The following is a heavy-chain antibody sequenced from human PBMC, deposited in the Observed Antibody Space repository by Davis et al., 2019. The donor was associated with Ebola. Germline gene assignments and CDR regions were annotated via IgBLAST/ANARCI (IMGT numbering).Heavy chain of an antibody. CDR3: AKEDWWRFDP. V-gene: IGHV3-7*03. D-gene: IGHD2-8*02. Sequence: GESLKISCAASGFTFNNYWMTWVRQAPGKGLESVAKINKDGSQKYYVDSVKGRFTISRDNAQNSLYLQMNSLRAEDTAMYYCAKEDWWRFDPWGQGTLVTVPS. CDR2: INKDGSQK. CDR1: GFTFNNYW. J-gene: IGHJ5*02.